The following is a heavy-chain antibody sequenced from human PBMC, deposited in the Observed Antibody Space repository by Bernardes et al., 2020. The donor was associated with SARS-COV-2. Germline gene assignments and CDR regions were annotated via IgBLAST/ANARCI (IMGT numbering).Heavy chain of an antibody. CDR3: ASLNYDWGLDY. J-gene: IGHJ4*02. CDR1: GFTVSHNY. V-gene: IGHV3-53*01. CDR2: IHSSGST. Sequence: GGSLRLSCAASGFTVSHNYMSWVRQAPGKGLEWVSVIHSSGSTYYADSVKGRFTISRDNSKNTLYLQMNNLRADDTAVYYCASLNYDWGLDYWGLGTLVTVSS. D-gene: IGHD3-22*01.